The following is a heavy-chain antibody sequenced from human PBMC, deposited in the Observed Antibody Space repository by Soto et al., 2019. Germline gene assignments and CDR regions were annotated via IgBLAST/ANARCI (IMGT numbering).Heavy chain of an antibody. J-gene: IGHJ3*02. CDR1: GGSISSSSYY. CDR3: GRGSSTTILPARCAGAFDI. V-gene: IGHV4-39*01. Sequence: PSETLSLTCTVSGGSISSSSYYWGWIRQPPGKGLEWIGSIYYSGSTYYNPSLKSRVTISVDTSKNQFSLKLSSVTAADTAVYYCGRGSSTTILPARCAGAFDILGQWAMVAVSS. D-gene: IGHD2-2*01. CDR2: IYYSGST.